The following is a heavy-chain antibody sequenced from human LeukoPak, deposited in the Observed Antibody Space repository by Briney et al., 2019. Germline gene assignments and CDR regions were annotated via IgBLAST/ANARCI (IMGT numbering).Heavy chain of an antibody. Sequence: ASVKVSCKASGYTFTGYYMHWVRQAPRQGLEWMGWINPNSGGTNYAQKFQGWVTMTRDTSISTAYMELSRLRSDDTAVYYCARETYSSSWYGMDVWGQGTTVTVSS. D-gene: IGHD6-13*01. CDR1: GYTFTGYY. CDR3: ARETYSSSWYGMDV. CDR2: INPNSGGT. V-gene: IGHV1-2*04. J-gene: IGHJ6*02.